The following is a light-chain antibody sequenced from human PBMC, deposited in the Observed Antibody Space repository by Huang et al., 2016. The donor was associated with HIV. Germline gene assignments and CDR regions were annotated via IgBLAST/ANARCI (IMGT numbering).Light chain of an antibody. Sequence: EIVLTQSPGTLSLSPGERATLSCRASQSVSSSYLAWYQQKPGQAPRLLIYGASSRATGIPYMFSGSGSGTDLTLTISSLEPEDFSVYYCQQYGSSPWTFGQGTKVEIK. V-gene: IGKV3-20*01. CDR1: QSVSSSY. CDR3: QQYGSSPWT. CDR2: GAS. J-gene: IGKJ1*01.